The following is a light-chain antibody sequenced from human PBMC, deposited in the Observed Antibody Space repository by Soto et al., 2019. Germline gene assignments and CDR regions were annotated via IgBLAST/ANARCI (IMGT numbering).Light chain of an antibody. V-gene: IGKV1-33*01. J-gene: IGKJ5*01. CDR3: QQYYDLPIT. Sequence: DIQMTQSPSSLSASVGDRVTITCQASQDIDKYLNWYQQKPGKAPKLLIDDVTNLETGVPSRFSGSGSGTNFTFTIGSLQPEDIATYYCQQYYDLPITFGQGTRLEIK. CDR2: DVT. CDR1: QDIDKY.